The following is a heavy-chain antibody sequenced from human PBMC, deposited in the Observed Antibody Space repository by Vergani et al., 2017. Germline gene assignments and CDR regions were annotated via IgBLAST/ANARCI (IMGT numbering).Heavy chain of an antibody. Sequence: QVQLQESGPGLVKPSETLSLTCTVSGGSISSYYWSWIRQPPGKGLEWIGYIYYSGSTYYNPSLKSRVTISVDRSKNQFSLKLSSVTAADTAVYYCARWGGWSYGAFDIWGQGTMVTVSS. J-gene: IGHJ3*02. D-gene: IGHD1-26*01. V-gene: IGHV4-59*12. CDR2: IYYSGST. CDR1: GGSISSYY. CDR3: ARWGGWSYGAFDI.